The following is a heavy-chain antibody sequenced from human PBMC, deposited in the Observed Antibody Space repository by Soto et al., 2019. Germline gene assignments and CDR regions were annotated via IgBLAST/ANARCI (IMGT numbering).Heavy chain of an antibody. D-gene: IGHD1-7*01. V-gene: IGHV4-4*02. CDR3: ASRDPGTSVDY. J-gene: IGHJ4*02. CDR2: IYRTGST. CDR1: GGSFTSNNW. Sequence: SETLSLTCAVSGGSFTSNNWWTWVRQPPGQGLEWIGEIYRTGSTNYNPSLKSRVTISLDKSENQCSLKVTSLTAADTAVYYCASRDPGTSVDYWGEGTLVTVSS.